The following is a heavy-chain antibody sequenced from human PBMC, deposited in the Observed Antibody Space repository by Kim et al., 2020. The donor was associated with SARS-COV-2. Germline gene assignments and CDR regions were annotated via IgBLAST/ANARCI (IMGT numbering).Heavy chain of an antibody. V-gene: IGHV3-23*01. CDR3: AKLKAAIYFDY. Sequence: YADSVKGRFTIPRDNSKNTLYLQMNSLRAEDTAVYYCAKLKAAIYFDYWGQGTLVTVSS. J-gene: IGHJ4*02. D-gene: IGHD2-2*02.